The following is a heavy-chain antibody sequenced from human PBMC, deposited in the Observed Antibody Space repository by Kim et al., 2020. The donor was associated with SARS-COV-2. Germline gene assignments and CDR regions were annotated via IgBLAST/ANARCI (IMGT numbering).Heavy chain of an antibody. D-gene: IGHD2-15*01. CDR3: AKQERLGYCSGGSCYRLPYYFDY. V-gene: IGHV3-23*01. Sequence: GGSLRLSCAASGFTFSSYAMSWVRQAPGKGLEWVSAISGSGGSTYYADSVKGRFTISRDNSKNTLYLQMNSLRAEDTAVYYCAKQERLGYCSGGSCYRLPYYFDYWGQGTLVTVSS. CDR2: ISGSGGST. J-gene: IGHJ4*02. CDR1: GFTFSSYA.